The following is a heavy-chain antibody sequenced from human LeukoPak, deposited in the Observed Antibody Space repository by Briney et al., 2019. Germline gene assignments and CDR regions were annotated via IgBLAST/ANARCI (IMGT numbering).Heavy chain of an antibody. J-gene: IGHJ3*02. V-gene: IGHV3-23*01. CDR3: ARGTYYDFWSGYLRGSDAFDI. CDR1: GFTFSSYA. D-gene: IGHD3-3*01. CDR2: ISGSGGST. Sequence: GGSLRLSCAASGFTFSSYAMSWVRQAPGKGLEWVSAISGSGGSTYYADSVKGRFTISRDNSKNTLYLQMNSLRAEDTAVYYCARGTYYDFWSGYLRGSDAFDIWGQGTMVTVSS.